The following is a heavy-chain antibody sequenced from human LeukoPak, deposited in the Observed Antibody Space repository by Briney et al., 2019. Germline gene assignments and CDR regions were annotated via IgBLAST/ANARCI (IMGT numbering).Heavy chain of an antibody. V-gene: IGHV4-59*01. D-gene: IGHD3-16*02. Sequence: SETLSLTCTVSGGSISSYYWSWIRQPPGKGLEWIGYTYYSGSTNYNPSLKSRVTISVDTSKNQFSLKLSSVTAADTAVYYCARTIAGGSYRYPYWFDPWGQGTLVTVSS. CDR3: ARTIAGGSYRYPYWFDP. CDR2: TYYSGST. J-gene: IGHJ5*02. CDR1: GGSISSYY.